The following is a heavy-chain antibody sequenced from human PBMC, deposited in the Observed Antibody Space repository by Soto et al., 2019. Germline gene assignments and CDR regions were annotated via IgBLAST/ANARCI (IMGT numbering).Heavy chain of an antibody. D-gene: IGHD2-2*01. J-gene: IGHJ5*02. CDR3: ARVPDR. CDR1: GGSISSFFYS. V-gene: IGHV4-30-2*01. CDR2: IYHSGST. Sequence: ASDTLSLTCAVSGGSISSFFYSWSWIRQPPGKGLEWIGYIYHSGSTYYNPSLKSRVTISVDRSKNQFSLKLSSVTAADTAVYYCARVPDRWGQGTLVTVSS.